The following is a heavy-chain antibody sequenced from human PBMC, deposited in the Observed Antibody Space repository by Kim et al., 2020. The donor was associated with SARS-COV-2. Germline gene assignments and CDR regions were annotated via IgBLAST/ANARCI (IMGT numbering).Heavy chain of an antibody. V-gene: IGHV3-48*02. D-gene: IGHD6-13*01. CDR3: AREEDSSSCVGY. J-gene: IGHJ4*02. Sequence: YYADSVKGRFTISRENAKNSLYLQMNSLRDEDTAVYYCAREEDSSSCVGYWGQGTLVTVSS.